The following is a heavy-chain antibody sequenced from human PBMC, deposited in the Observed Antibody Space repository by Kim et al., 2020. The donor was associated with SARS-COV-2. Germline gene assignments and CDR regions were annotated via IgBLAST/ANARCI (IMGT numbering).Heavy chain of an antibody. CDR2: INTNTGNP. CDR1: GYTFTSYA. D-gene: IGHD6-13*01. Sequence: ASVKVSCKASGYTFTSYAMNWVRQAPGQGLEWMGWINTNTGNPTYAQGFTGRFVFSLDTSVSTAYLQISSLKAEDTAVYYCARDPSSGIAAPYDTWWFDPWGQGTLVTVSS. CDR3: ARDPSSGIAAPYDTWWFDP. V-gene: IGHV7-4-1*02. J-gene: IGHJ5*02.